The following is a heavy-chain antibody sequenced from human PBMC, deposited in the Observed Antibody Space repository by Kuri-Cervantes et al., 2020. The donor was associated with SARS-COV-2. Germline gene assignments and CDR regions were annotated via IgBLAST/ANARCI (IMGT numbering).Heavy chain of an antibody. CDR2: IIPIFGTA. J-gene: IGHJ6*03. D-gene: IGHD3-3*01. CDR1: GGTFSSYA. CDR3: ARDRKYYDFWSGYIQPQVGYYYYYMDV. V-gene: IGHV1-69*13. Sequence: SVKVSCKASGGTFSSYAISWVRQAPGQGLEWMGGIIPIFGTANYAQKFQGRVTITADESTSTAYMELSSLRSEDTAVYYCARDRKYYDFWSGYIQPQVGYYYYYMDVWGKGTTVTVSS.